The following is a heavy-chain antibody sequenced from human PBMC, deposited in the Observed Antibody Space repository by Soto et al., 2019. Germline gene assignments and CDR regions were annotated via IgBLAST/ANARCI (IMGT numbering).Heavy chain of an antibody. J-gene: IGHJ4*02. Sequence: QVQLVQSGAEVKKPGSSVKISCKASGGIYSSNTINWLRQAAGQGPEWMGGIIPLFGTANYAEKFKDRVTITADKSTKTEYLEFRSLRYEDTAVYYCASKATCGGDCYAFDAWGQGTLVTV. CDR2: IIPLFGTA. CDR3: ASKATCGGDCYAFDA. CDR1: GGIYSSNT. V-gene: IGHV1-69*06. D-gene: IGHD2-21*02.